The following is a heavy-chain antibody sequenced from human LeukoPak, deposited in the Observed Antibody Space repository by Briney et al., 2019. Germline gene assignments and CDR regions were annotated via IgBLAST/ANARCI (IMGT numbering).Heavy chain of an antibody. CDR1: GFTFSDYY. V-gene: IGHV3-11*01. Sequence: GGSLRLSCAASGFTFSDYYMSWIPQAPGKGLEWVSYISSSGSTIYYADSVKGRFTISRDNAKNSLYLQMNSLRAEDTAVYYCAREKVPAAILGEYYYYGMDVWGQGTTVTVSS. D-gene: IGHD2-2*02. J-gene: IGHJ6*02. CDR2: ISSSGSTI. CDR3: AREKVPAAILGEYYYYGMDV.